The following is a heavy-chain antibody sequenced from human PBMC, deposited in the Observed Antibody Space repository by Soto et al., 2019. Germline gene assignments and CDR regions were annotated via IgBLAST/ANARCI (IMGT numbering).Heavy chain of an antibody. CDR2: ISYDGSNK. V-gene: IGHV3-30-3*01. Sequence: QVQLVESGGGVGQPGRSLRLSCAASGFTFSRYAMHWVSQAPGKGLEWVAVISYDGSNKYYADSVKGRFTISRDKSKNTLYLQMNRMRAEDTAVYYCERAYHFMVRVDAFDIWGQGTMATVSS. D-gene: IGHD3-10*01. J-gene: IGHJ3*02. CDR1: GFTFSRYA. CDR3: ERAYHFMVRVDAFDI.